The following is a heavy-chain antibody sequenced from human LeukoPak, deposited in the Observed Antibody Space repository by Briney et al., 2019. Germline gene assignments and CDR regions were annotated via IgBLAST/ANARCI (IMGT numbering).Heavy chain of an antibody. J-gene: IGHJ3*02. V-gene: IGHV4-31*02. CDR3: ARVGYGDYVGAFDI. Sequence: PSETLSLTCSVSGGSISTGSYKWGWIRQHPGKGLEWIGYIYYSGSTYYNPSLKSRVTISVDTSKNQFSLKLSSVTAADTAVYYCARVGYGDYVGAFDIWGQGTMVTVSS. CDR2: IYYSGST. D-gene: IGHD4-17*01. CDR1: GGSISTGSYK.